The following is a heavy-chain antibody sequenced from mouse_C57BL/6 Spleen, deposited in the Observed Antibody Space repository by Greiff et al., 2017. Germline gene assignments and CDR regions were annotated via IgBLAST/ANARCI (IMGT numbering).Heavy chain of an antibody. Sequence: QVQLQQSGPGLVQPSQSLSITCTVSGFSLTSYGVHWVRQSPGKGLEWLGVIWSGGSTDYNAAFISRLSISKDNSKSQVFFKMNSLQADDTAIYYCAPTPGYHWYFDVWGTGTAVTVSS. V-gene: IGHV2-2*01. CDR1: GFSLTSYG. J-gene: IGHJ1*03. CDR2: IWSGGST. D-gene: IGHD2-2*01. CDR3: APTPGYHWYFDV.